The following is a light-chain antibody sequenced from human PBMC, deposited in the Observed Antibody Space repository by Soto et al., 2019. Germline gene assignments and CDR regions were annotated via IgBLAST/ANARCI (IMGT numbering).Light chain of an antibody. CDR2: DVT. Sequence: QSVLTQPASVSGSPGQSVILSCSGTSGDIGAYDHVAWFQQHPGEVPKLLLRDVTNRPSGVSGRFSGSKSGKTAYLTISGLRPEDEADYYCSSSTHSNTVVFGGGTKLTVL. V-gene: IGLV2-14*03. CDR1: SGDIGAYDH. CDR3: SSSTHSNTVV. J-gene: IGLJ3*02.